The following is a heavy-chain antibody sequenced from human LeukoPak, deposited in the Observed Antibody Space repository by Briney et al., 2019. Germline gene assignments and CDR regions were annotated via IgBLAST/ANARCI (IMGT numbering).Heavy chain of an antibody. Sequence: GESLKISCKGSGYSFTNYWIGWVRHMPGKGLDWMGNIYPGDSDTRYSPSFQGQVTTSADKSTSTAYLQWTSLKASDTAIYYCARRGICSGGSCYLGLDYWGQGTLVTVSS. D-gene: IGHD2-15*01. CDR3: ARRGICSGGSCYLGLDY. J-gene: IGHJ4*02. CDR2: IYPGDSDT. V-gene: IGHV5-51*01. CDR1: GYSFTNYW.